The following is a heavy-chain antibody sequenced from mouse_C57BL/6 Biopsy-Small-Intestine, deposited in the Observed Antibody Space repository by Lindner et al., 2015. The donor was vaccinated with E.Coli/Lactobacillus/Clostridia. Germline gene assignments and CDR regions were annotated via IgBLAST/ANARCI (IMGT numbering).Heavy chain of an antibody. Sequence: VQLAGVWPELVKPGASVKMSCQASGYTFTDYIIHWVKQKPGQGLEWIGFINPYNDGTKYNEKFKGKATLTSDKSSSTAYMELSSLTSDDSAVYYCAGSLWGTYFDYWGQGTTLTRLL. D-gene: IGHD1-1*02. CDR3: AGSLWGTYFDY. CDR2: INPYNDGT. CDR1: GYTFTDYI. J-gene: IGHJ2*01. V-gene: IGHV1-14*01.